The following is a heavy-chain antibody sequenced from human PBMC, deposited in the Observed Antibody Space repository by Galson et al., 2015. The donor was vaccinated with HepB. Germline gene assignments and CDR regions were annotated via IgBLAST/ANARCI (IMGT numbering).Heavy chain of an antibody. CDR3: VRGAYDYGDRRLWFDF. V-gene: IGHV3-74*01. Sequence: SLRLSCAVSGFTFSDYWMHWVRQAPGKGLVWVSRINSRGTTTNYADSVKGRYTISRDNAKGTVYLQINSLTHDDTGIYHCVRGAYDYGDRRLWFDFWGQGTPVSVSS. CDR1: GFTFSDYW. CDR2: INSRGTTT. D-gene: IGHD4/OR15-4a*01. J-gene: IGHJ5*01.